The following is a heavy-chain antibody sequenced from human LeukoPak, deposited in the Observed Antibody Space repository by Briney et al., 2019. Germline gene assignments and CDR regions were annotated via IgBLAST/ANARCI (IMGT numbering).Heavy chain of an antibody. CDR2: IYSGCST. V-gene: IGHV3-66*01. CDR1: GFTVSSNY. Sequence: GGSLRLSCGASGFTVSSNYMSWVRHTPGGAVEWVSVIYSGCSTYDADSVKGTFTISRDHSKNTLYLQMNSLRAEDTAVYYCARIPTTMVTGYYVMYVWGQGATVTVSS. CDR3: ARIPTTMVTGYYVMYV. J-gene: IGHJ6*01. D-gene: IGHD5-18*01.